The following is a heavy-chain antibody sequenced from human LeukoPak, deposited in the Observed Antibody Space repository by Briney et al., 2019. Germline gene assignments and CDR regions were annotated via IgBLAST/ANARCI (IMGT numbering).Heavy chain of an antibody. J-gene: IGHJ4*02. Sequence: SSETLSLTCAVYGGSFSGYYWSWIRQPPGKGLERIGEINHSGSTNYNPSLKSRVTISVDTSKNQFSLKLSSVTAADTAVYYCASGGYSSGWYGSGSYWGQGTLVTVSS. V-gene: IGHV4-34*01. CDR3: ASGGYSSGWYGSGSY. D-gene: IGHD6-19*01. CDR1: GGSFSGYY. CDR2: INHSGST.